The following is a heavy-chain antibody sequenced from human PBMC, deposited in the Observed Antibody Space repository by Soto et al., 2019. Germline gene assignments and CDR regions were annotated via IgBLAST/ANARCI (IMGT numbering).Heavy chain of an antibody. D-gene: IGHD6-19*01. CDR2: FYSSGSI. V-gene: IGHV4-31*03. J-gene: IGHJ5*02. Sequence: SETLSLTCFVSGYSITAGGYYWSWIRHHPGKGLEWIGSFYSSGSIIYNPALRSRVSISGDTSSNQFSMSLTSVTAADTARYYCARMYSSGSGWFHPWGQGTLVTSPQ. CDR1: GYSITAGGYY. CDR3: ARMYSSGSGWFHP.